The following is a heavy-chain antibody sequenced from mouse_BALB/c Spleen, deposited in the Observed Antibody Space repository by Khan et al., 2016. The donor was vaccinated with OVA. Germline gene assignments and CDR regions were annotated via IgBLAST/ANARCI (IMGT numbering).Heavy chain of an antibody. J-gene: IGHJ1*01. CDR2: IRNSGNT. CDR1: GSSIPSDYA. V-gene: IGHV3-2*02. Sequence: QLQESGPGLVKPSQSLALTCTVSGSSIPSDYAWNWIRQFPGSKLEWMGYIRNSGNTSYNPSLKSRITITRDTSKNQFFLQLNSVTTEDTATDYCAREGNWYFDVWGAGTTVTVSS. CDR3: AREGNWYFDV.